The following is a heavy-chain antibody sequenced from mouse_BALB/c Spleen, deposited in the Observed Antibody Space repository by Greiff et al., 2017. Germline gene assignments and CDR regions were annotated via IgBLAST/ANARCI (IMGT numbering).Heavy chain of an antibody. V-gene: IGHV5-17*02. J-gene: IGHJ2*01. Sequence: EVQLVESGGGLVQPGGSRKLSCAASGFTFSSFGMHWVRQAPEKGLEWVAYISSGSSTIYYADTVKGRFTISRDNPKNTLFLQMTSLRSEDTAMYYCARKDLGYWGQGTTRTVSS. CDR2: ISSGSSTI. CDR1: GFTFSSFG. CDR3: ARKDLGY.